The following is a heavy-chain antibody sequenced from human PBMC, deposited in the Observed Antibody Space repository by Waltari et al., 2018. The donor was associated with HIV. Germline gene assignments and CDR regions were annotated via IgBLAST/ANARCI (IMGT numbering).Heavy chain of an antibody. Sequence: EVQLVESGGGLVEPGGSLRLSCSASGFTFSNYPIPRVRQAPGKGLEYVSAITSHGKNTYYVDSVKGRFTISRDNSKNMLYLQMRSLRAEDTALYYCVKDSGYNSSGGAFDIWGQGTMVIVSS. CDR1: GFTFSNYP. CDR3: VKDSGYNSSGGAFDI. D-gene: IGHD3-22*01. V-gene: IGHV3-64D*06. CDR2: ITSHGKNT. J-gene: IGHJ3*02.